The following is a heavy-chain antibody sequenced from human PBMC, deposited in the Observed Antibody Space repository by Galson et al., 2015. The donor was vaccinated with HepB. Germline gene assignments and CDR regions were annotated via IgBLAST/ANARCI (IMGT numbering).Heavy chain of an antibody. D-gene: IGHD6-13*01. V-gene: IGHV3-33*01. CDR2: IWYDGSNK. CDR1: GFTFSSYG. CDR3: ARDLLQLVPNWFDP. Sequence: SLRLSCAASGFTFSSYGMHWVRQAPGKGLEWVAVIWYDGSNKYYADSVKGRFTISRDNTKNTLYLQMNSLRAEDTAVYYCARDLLQLVPNWFDPWGQGTLVTVSS. J-gene: IGHJ5*02.